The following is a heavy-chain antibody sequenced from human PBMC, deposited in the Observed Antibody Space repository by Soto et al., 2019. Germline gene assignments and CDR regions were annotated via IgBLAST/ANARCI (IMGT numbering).Heavy chain of an antibody. CDR3: ARRFYDILTCYYTPYSSYIDV. Sequence: GGSLRLSCAASGFTVSTKYMSWVRQAPGKGLEWVANIKQDGSEKYYVDSVKGRFTISRDNAKNSLYLQMNSLRAEDTAVYYCARRFYDILTCYYTPYSSYIDVLCIGTAVTISS. D-gene: IGHD3-9*01. J-gene: IGHJ6*03. CDR2: IKQDGSEK. CDR1: GFTVSTKY. V-gene: IGHV3-7*01.